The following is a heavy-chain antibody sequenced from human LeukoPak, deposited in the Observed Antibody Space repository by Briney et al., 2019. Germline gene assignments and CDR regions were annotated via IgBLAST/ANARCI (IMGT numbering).Heavy chain of an antibody. V-gene: IGHV3-23*01. J-gene: IGHJ4*02. CDR1: GFIFNKHA. CDR3: AKELYGNPSGY. D-gene: IGHD2-8*01. Sequence: GGFLRLSCAASGFIFNKHAMSWVRQAPGKGLEWVSAISGDGGTISYAASVRGRFTISRDNAKNTLFLQISSLRAGDTALYYCAKELYGNPSGYWGQGTRVTVSS. CDR2: ISGDGGTI.